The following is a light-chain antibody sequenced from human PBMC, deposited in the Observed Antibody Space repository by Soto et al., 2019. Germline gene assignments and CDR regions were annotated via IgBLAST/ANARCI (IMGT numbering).Light chain of an antibody. V-gene: IGKV1-33*01. CDR1: QDINIY. CDR3: QQHDDLPFT. Sequence: DIPMTQSPSSLSASVGDRVTITCQASQDINIYLNWYQHKPGKAPKLLIYDASNLQAGVPSKFSGSGSGTDFSFTISSLQPEDFATYYCQQHDDLPFTFGGGTKVEI. J-gene: IGKJ4*01. CDR2: DAS.